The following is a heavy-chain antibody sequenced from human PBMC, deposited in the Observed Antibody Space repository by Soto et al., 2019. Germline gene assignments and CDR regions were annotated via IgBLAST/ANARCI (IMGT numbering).Heavy chain of an antibody. CDR2: IFSNDEK. V-gene: IGHV2-26*01. CDR3: ARIVTGPYSSSWYGWFDP. D-gene: IGHD6-13*01. CDR1: GFSLSNARMG. J-gene: IGHJ5*02. Sequence: LVNPTETLTLTCTVSGFSLSNARMGVSWIRQPPGKALEWLAHIFSNDEKSYSTSLKSRLTISKDTSKSQVVLTMTNMDPVDTATYYCARIVTGPYSSSWYGWFDPWGQGTLVTVSS.